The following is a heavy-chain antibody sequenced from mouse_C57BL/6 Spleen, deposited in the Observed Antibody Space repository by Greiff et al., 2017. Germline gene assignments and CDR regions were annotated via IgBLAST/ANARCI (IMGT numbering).Heavy chain of an antibody. CDR3: ARDRDYYGSSYWFAY. D-gene: IGHD1-1*01. CDR1: GYSITSGYY. J-gene: IGHJ3*01. CDR2: ISYDGSN. Sequence: EVKLVESGPGLVKPSQSLSLTCSVTGYSITSGYYWNWIRQFPGNKLEWMGYISYDGSNNYNPSLKNRISITRDTSKNQFFLKLNSVTTEDTATYYCARDRDYYGSSYWFAYWGQGTLVTVSA. V-gene: IGHV3-6*01.